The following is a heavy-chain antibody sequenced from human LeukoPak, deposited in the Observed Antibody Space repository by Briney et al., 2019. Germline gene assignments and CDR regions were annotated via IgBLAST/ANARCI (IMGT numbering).Heavy chain of an antibody. CDR2: INHSGST. CDR3: ARDTRSAY. D-gene: IGHD3-3*01. Sequence: SETLSLTCTVSGGSISSYYWSWIRQPPGKGLEWIGEINHSGSTNYNPSLKSRVTISVDTSKNQFSLKLSSVTAADTAVYYCARDTRSAYWGQGTLVTVSS. CDR1: GGSISSYY. J-gene: IGHJ4*02. V-gene: IGHV4-34*01.